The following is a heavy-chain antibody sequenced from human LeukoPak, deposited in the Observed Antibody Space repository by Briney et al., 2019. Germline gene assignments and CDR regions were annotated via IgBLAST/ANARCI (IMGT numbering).Heavy chain of an antibody. CDR1: GGSFSGYY. Sequence: SETLSLTCAVYGGSFSGYYWSWIRQPPGKGLKWIGEINHSGSTNYNPSPKSRVTISVDTSKNQFSLKLSSVTAADTAVYYCARDSRNWNYPAPFDYWGQGTLVTVSS. J-gene: IGHJ4*02. CDR2: INHSGST. V-gene: IGHV4-34*01. D-gene: IGHD1-7*01. CDR3: ARDSRNWNYPAPFDY.